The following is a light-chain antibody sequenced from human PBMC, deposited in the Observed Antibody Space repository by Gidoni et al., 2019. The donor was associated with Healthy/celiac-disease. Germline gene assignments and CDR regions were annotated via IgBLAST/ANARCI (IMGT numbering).Light chain of an antibody. CDR2: GNS. Sequence: QSVLTQPPSVSGAPGQRVTRSCTGSSSNIGAGYDVHWYQQLPGTAPKLLIYGNSNRPSGFPDRFSGSKSGTSASLAITGLQAEDEADYYCQSYDSSLSGWVFGGGTKLTVL. CDR1: SSNIGAGYD. V-gene: IGLV1-40*01. J-gene: IGLJ3*02. CDR3: QSYDSSLSGWV.